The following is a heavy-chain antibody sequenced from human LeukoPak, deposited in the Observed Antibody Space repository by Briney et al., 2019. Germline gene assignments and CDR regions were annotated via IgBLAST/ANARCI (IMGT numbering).Heavy chain of an antibody. Sequence: SETLSLTCTVSGGSISSSSYYWGWIRQPPGKGLEWIGSIYYSGSTYYNPSLKSRVAVSIDTSKNQFSLTLNSVTAADTAVYYCARGSDFFDYWGQGTLVTVSS. CDR2: IYYSGST. J-gene: IGHJ4*02. CDR3: ARGSDFFDY. V-gene: IGHV4-39*07. CDR1: GGSISSSSYY.